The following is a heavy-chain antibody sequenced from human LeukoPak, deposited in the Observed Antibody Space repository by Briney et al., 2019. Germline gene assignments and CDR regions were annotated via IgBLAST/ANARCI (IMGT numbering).Heavy chain of an antibody. CDR3: ARTTTEYFFDY. D-gene: IGHD1-1*01. V-gene: IGHV4-30-2*01. Sequence: SQTLSLTCAVSGGSVSSAGYCWSWLRQPPGKGLEWIGYIYQSGSTYYLPSLESRVTISVDRSKNQFSLKLSSVTAADTAVYYCARTTTEYFFDYWGQGTLVTVSS. CDR2: IYQSGST. J-gene: IGHJ4*02. CDR1: GGSVSSAGYC.